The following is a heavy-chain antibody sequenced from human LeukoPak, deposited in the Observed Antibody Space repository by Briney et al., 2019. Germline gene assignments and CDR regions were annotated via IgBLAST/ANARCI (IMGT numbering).Heavy chain of an antibody. CDR3: ARDWYTAERWTIYYSYYIDV. D-gene: IGHD4-23*01. CDR1: GFTFSSYS. CDR2: ISSISSYI. Sequence: PGRSLRLSCAASGFTFSSYSMNWVRQAPGKGLEWVSSISSISSYIYYADSVKGRFTISRDNAKNSLYLQMNSLRAEHTAVYYCARDWYTAERWTIYYSYYIDVWGKGTTVTVSS. J-gene: IGHJ6*03. V-gene: IGHV3-21*01.